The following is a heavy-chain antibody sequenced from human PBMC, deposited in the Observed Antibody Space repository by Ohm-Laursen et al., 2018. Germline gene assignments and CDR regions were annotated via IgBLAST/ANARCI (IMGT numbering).Heavy chain of an antibody. J-gene: IGHJ4*02. D-gene: IGHD4-17*01. V-gene: IGHV4-59*12. Sequence: GTLSLTCAVSGGSISSYYWSWIRQPPGKGLEWIGRINYSGNTNYNPSLKSRVTISVDTSKNQFSLKLRSVTAADTAVYYCARDRRDYGDFYFDYWGQGGLVTVSS. CDR2: INYSGNT. CDR1: GGSISSYY. CDR3: ARDRRDYGDFYFDY.